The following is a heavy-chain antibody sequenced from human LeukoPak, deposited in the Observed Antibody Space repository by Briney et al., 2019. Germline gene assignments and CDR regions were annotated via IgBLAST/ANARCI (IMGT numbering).Heavy chain of an antibody. CDR1: GASFSSSTYY. CDR3: ARHAGGISATGTRPFDY. CDR2: IYYSGST. Sequence: SETLSLACTVSGASFSSSTYYWGWIRQPPGKGLEWIGSIYYSGSTYYNPSLKSRVTMSVDTSKNQFSLKLSSVTAADTAVYYCARHAGGISATGTRPFDYWGQGTLVTVSS. J-gene: IGHJ4*02. D-gene: IGHD6-13*01. V-gene: IGHV4-39*01.